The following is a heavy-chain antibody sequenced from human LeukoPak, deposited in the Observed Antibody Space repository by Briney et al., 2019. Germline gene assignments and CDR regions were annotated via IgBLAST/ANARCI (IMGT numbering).Heavy chain of an antibody. D-gene: IGHD3-10*01. CDR3: ARVTKLAKTYYYGSGSYYSRGFFDY. CDR2: INHSGST. J-gene: IGHJ4*02. CDR1: GGSLSGYY. V-gene: IGHV4-34*01. Sequence: SETLSLTCAVYGGSLSGYYWSWIRQPPGKGLEWIGEINHSGSTNYNPSLKSRVTISVDTSKNQFSLKLSSVTAADTAVYYCARVTKLAKTYYYGSGSYYSRGFFDYWGQGTLVTVSS.